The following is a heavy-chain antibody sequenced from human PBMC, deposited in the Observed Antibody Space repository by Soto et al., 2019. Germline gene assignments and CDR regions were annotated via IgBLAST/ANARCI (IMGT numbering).Heavy chain of an antibody. Sequence: SETLSLTCTVSGASISGFYWSWIRKSAGKGLEWIGRIYATGTTDYNPSLKSRVMMSVDTSKKQFSLKLRSVTAADTAVYYCVRDGTKTLREWFDPWGQGISVTVSS. CDR2: IYATGTT. D-gene: IGHD1-1*01. CDR1: GASISGFY. CDR3: VRDGTKTLREWFDP. J-gene: IGHJ5*02. V-gene: IGHV4-4*07.